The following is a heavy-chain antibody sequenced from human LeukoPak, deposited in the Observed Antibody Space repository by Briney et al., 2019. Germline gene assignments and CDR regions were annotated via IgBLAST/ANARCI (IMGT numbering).Heavy chain of an antibody. CDR2: ISSSGSTI. D-gene: IGHD3-10*02. V-gene: IGHV3-48*03. Sequence: GGSLTLSCAASGFTFSSYEMNWVRQAPGKGLEWVSYISSSGSTIYYADSVKGRFTISRDNAKNSLYLQMNSLRAEVTAVYYCAELGITMIGGVWGKGTTVTISS. CDR1: GFTFSSYE. J-gene: IGHJ6*04. CDR3: AELGITMIGGV.